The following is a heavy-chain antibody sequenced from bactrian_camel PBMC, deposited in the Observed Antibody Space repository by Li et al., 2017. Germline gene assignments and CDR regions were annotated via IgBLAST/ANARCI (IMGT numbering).Heavy chain of an antibody. V-gene: IGHV3S54*01. D-gene: IGHD1*01. Sequence: HVQLVESGGGSVQAGGSLRLSCVVSGDSYSNLCMAWFRQPPGQEREGVGGVYSGGGGAYYSDDSVKDRFTVSRDNAQNTVTLQMNSLKSEDTGMYYCAVFVAPGNYLRCRGLLADPARWSYWGQGTQVTVS. CDR1: GDSYSNLC. CDR3: AVFVAPGNYLRCRGLLADPARWSY. CDR2: VYSGGGGA. J-gene: IGHJ4*01.